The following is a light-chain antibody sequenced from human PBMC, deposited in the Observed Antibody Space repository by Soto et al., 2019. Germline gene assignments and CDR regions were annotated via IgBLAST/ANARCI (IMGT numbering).Light chain of an antibody. CDR3: QQYKKWSRT. V-gene: IGKV3-15*01. J-gene: IGKJ1*01. Sequence: EIVLTQSPGTLSLSPGERATLSCRASQSVSSNFAWYQQKPGQAPRLLIYDASTRATGIPARFSGSGSGTEFTLTISSLQSEDFAVYYCQQYKKWSRTFGHGTKVDIK. CDR2: DAS. CDR1: QSVSSN.